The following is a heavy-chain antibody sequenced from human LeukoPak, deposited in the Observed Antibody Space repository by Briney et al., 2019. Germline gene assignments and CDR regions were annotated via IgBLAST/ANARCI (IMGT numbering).Heavy chain of an antibody. Sequence: ASVNDSCKASGYTFTSYTSYDINWVRQASGQGLEWMGWMNPTGGKTGYAQMFQGRVTMTWDTSLNTVYMELSGLTSEDTAVYYCARGFYDSSGYLHDACDVGDQGSMVTVSS. J-gene: IGHJ3*01. CDR1: GYTFTSYTSYD. CDR2: MNPTGGKT. V-gene: IGHV1-8*01. D-gene: IGHD3-22*01. CDR3: ARGFYDSSGYLHDACDV.